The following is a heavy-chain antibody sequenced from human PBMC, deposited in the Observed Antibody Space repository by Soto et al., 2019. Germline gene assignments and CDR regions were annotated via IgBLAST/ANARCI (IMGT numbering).Heavy chain of an antibody. Sequence: ASVKVSCKASGYTFTGYYMHWVRQAPGQGLEWMGWINPNSGGTNYAQKFQGWVTMNRDKSISTAYMDLSRLRSDDTSVYYCARSSGGVIVPNFDYWGQGTLVTVSS. J-gene: IGHJ4*02. CDR1: GYTFTGYY. D-gene: IGHD3-16*02. CDR3: ARSSGGVIVPNFDY. CDR2: INPNSGGT. V-gene: IGHV1-2*04.